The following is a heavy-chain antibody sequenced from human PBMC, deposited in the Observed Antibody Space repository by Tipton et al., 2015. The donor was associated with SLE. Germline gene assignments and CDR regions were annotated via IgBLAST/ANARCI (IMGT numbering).Heavy chain of an antibody. Sequence: SLRLSCAASGFTFSDHYMDWVRQAPGKGLVWVSRINSDGSSTSYADSVKGRFTISRDNAKNTLYLQMNSLRAEDTAVYYCARALNWNYYYYYYMDVWGKGTTVTVSS. V-gene: IGHV3-74*01. CDR1: GFTFSDHY. CDR3: ARALNWNYYYYYYMDV. J-gene: IGHJ6*03. CDR2: INSDGSST. D-gene: IGHD1-1*01.